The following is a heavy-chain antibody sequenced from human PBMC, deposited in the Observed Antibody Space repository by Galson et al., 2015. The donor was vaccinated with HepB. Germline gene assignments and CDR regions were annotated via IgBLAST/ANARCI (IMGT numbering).Heavy chain of an antibody. V-gene: IGHV3-11*01. Sequence: SLRLSCAAFGFTFSDYYMSWIRQAPGKGLEWIAYITSSGNTIYYADSVQGRFTISRGNAKNSLYLKVSSLRAEDTAVYYCARALSTGYSSGWILHGPFHIWGQGTMVTVSS. CDR2: ITSSGNTI. J-gene: IGHJ3*02. D-gene: IGHD6-19*01. CDR1: GFTFSDYY. CDR3: ARALSTGYSSGWILHGPFHI.